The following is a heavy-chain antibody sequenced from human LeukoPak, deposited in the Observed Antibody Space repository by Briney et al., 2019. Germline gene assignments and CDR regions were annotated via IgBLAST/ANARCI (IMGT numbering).Heavy chain of an antibody. Sequence: GGSLRLSCAASGFTFDTYGMSWVRQAPGKGLEWVSAISSNSANIYYADSVKGRLTISRDNSKSTPYLQMNSLRAEDTAVYYCAKDGIGCGGDCYSDYWGQGTLVTVSS. D-gene: IGHD2-21*02. J-gene: IGHJ4*02. CDR3: AKDGIGCGGDCYSDY. CDR1: GFTFDTYG. CDR2: ISSNSANI. V-gene: IGHV3-23*01.